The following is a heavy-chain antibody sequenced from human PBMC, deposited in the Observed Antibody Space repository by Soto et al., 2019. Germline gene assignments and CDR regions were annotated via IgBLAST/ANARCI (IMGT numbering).Heavy chain of an antibody. J-gene: IGHJ6*02. V-gene: IGHV5-51*01. CDR3: ARLSRESSGWFSLYYYYGMDV. CDR1: GYSFTSYW. D-gene: IGHD6-19*01. Sequence: PGESLKISCKGSGYSFTSYWIGWVRQMPGKGLEWMGIIYPGDSDTRYSPSFQGQVTISADKSISTAYLQWSSLKASDTAMYYCARLSRESSGWFSLYYYYGMDVWGQGTTVTVSS. CDR2: IYPGDSDT.